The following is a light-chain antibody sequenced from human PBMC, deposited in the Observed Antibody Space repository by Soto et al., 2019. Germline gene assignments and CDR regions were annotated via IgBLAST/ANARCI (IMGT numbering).Light chain of an antibody. CDR3: QQRSNWPPRT. CDR1: QSVSSY. J-gene: IGKJ4*01. Sequence: EIVLTQSPATLSLSPGERATLSCRASQSVSSYLAWYQQKPGQAPRLLIYDASNRATGIPARFTGSGSGRNFTLTISSREAEDFAVYYCQQRSNWPPRTFGGGTKVEIK. CDR2: DAS. V-gene: IGKV3-11*02.